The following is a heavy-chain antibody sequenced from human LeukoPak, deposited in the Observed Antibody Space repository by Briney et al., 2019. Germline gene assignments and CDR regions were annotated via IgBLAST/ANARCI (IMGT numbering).Heavy chain of an antibody. V-gene: IGHV3-73*01. CDR2: IRSKANSYAT. D-gene: IGHD1-14*01. CDR3: TTRPEYYYYYMDV. J-gene: IGHJ6*03. Sequence: GGSLRLSCAASGFTFSGSAMHWVRQASGKGLEWVGRIRSKANSYATAYAASVKDRFTISRDDSKNTAYLQMNSLKTEDTAVYYCTTRPEYYYYYMDVWGKGTTVTVSS. CDR1: GFTFSGSA.